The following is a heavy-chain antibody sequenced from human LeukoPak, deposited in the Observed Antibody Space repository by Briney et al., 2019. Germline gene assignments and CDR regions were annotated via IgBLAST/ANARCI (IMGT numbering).Heavy chain of an antibody. D-gene: IGHD3-16*02. Sequence: PGGSLRLSCAASEFPSGHPFSSYAMSWVRQSPERGLEWVSAISGSGGSAQYADSVKGRFTISRDNSKNTLYLQLSSLRADDTAVYYCAKNRERPGLHHSDCWGQGTLVTVSS. CDR1: EFPSGHPFSSYA. V-gene: IGHV3-23*01. CDR2: ISGSGGSA. CDR3: AKNRERPGLHHSDC. J-gene: IGHJ4*02.